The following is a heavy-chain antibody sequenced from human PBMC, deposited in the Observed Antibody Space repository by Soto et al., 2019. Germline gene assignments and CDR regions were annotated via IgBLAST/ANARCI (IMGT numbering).Heavy chain of an antibody. J-gene: IGHJ4*02. Sequence: QVQLVESGGGVVQPGRSLRVSCAASGFSFSTYAMHWVRQAPGKGLEWVAVISYNGGHEFYADSVKGRFTISRDNSKNTLYLEMRSLRVEETAVYYCARDQRDKFSTGWYRIDYWGQGTLVTVSS. D-gene: IGHD6-19*01. V-gene: IGHV3-30-3*01. CDR2: ISYNGGHE. CDR3: ARDQRDKFSTGWYRIDY. CDR1: GFSFSTYA.